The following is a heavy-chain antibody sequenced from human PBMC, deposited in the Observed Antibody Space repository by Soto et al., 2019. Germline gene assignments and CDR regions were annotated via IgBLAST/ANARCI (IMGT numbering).Heavy chain of an antibody. Sequence: QVQLVESGGGVVQPGRSLRLSCAASGFTFSSYSMHWVRQAPGKGLEWVAAMSFDGNSKYFADSVKGRFTISRDNSKNTLSQQMTILGADASAVYYCARGRSVIGHEGFEYWGQGTLVTVSS. D-gene: IGHD2-21*01. CDR3: ARGRSVIGHEGFEY. V-gene: IGHV3-30-3*01. CDR1: GFTFSSYS. J-gene: IGHJ4*02. CDR2: MSFDGNSK.